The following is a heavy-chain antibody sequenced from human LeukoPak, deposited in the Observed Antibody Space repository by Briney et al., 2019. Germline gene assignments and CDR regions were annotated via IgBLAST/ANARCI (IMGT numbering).Heavy chain of an antibody. V-gene: IGHV3-11*04. D-gene: IGHD3-22*01. CDR3: ASTTGGFLRDYYDSSPRAFDI. J-gene: IGHJ3*02. CDR1: GFTFSDYY. Sequence: PGGSLRLSCAASGFTFSDYYMSWIRQAPGKGLEWVSYISSSGSTIYYADSVKGRFTISRDNAKNSLYLQMNSLRAEDTAVYYCASTTGGFLRDYYDSSPRAFDIWGQGTMVTVSS. CDR2: ISSSGSTI.